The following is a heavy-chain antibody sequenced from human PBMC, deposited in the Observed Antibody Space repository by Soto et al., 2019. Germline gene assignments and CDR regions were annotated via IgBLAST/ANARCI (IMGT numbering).Heavy chain of an antibody. CDR3: AREDILGVRSFDY. CDR2: ISSGSKTI. D-gene: IGHD3-9*01. CDR1: GFTFSGYS. J-gene: IGHJ4*02. Sequence: VGSLRLSCAASGFTFSGYSVNWVRQAPGKGLEWVSYISSGSKTIYYAESVKGRFTVSRDNARNSQYLQMNSLRDEDTAVYYCAREDILGVRSFDYWGQRTLVTVSS. V-gene: IGHV3-48*02.